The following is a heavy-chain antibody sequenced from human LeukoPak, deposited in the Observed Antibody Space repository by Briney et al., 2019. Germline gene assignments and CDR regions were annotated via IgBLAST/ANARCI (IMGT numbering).Heavy chain of an antibody. J-gene: IGHJ4*02. V-gene: IGHV4-34*01. CDR1: GGSFSGYY. Sequence: SETLSLTCAVDGGSFSGYYWSWLRQPPGKGLEWIGEINHSGSTNYNPSLKSRVTISVDTSKNQFSLKLSSVTAADTAVYYCARGTVVVVAATYFDYWGQGTLVTVSS. D-gene: IGHD2-15*01. CDR2: INHSGST. CDR3: ARGTVVVVAATYFDY.